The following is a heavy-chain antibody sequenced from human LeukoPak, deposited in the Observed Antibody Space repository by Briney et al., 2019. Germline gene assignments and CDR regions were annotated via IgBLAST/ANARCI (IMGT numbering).Heavy chain of an antibody. CDR3: ARSKCYSSGWTDFDY. J-gene: IGHJ4*02. D-gene: IGHD6-19*01. CDR2: IGTAGNT. Sequence: GGSLRLSCAASGFTFSNYDMHWVRQAPGKGLEWVSVIGTAGNTYYLGSVKGRFTISRENAKNSLYLQMNSLRAGDTAIYYCARSKCYSSGWTDFDYWGQGTLVTVSS. V-gene: IGHV3-13*01. CDR1: GFTFSNYD.